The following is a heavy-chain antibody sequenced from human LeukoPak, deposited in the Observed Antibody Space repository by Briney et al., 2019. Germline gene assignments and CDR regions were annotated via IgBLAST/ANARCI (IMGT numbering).Heavy chain of an antibody. CDR2: ISAYNGNT. D-gene: IGHD6-19*01. CDR3: ASSDSGWPDLDY. Sequence: GASVKVSCKASGYTFTSYGISWVRQAPGQGLEWMGWISAYNGNTNYAQKLQGRVTMTTDTSTSTAYMELRGLRSDDTAVYYCASSDSGWPDLDYWGQGTLVTVSS. J-gene: IGHJ4*02. V-gene: IGHV1-18*01. CDR1: GYTFTSYG.